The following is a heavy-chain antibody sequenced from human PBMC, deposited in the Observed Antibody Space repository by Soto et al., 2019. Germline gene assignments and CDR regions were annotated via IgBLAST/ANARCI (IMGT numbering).Heavy chain of an antibody. Sequence: VQLVESGGGLVQPGRSLRLSCAASGFTFSDYAMHWVRQAPGKGLEWVAVVSHDGRNTHYADSVKGRFTISRDSSKNPVSLEMTSLRAEDTAVYYCAKGGRQWLVTSDFNYWGQGALVTVSS. D-gene: IGHD6-19*01. J-gene: IGHJ4*02. CDR1: GFTFSDYA. CDR3: AKGGRQWLVTSDFNY. CDR2: VSHDGRNT. V-gene: IGHV3-30*18.